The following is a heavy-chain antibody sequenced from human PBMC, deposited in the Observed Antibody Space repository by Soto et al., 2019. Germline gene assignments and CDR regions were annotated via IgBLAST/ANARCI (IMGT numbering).Heavy chain of an antibody. Sequence: GGSLRLSCAASGFTFSSYSMNWVRQAPGKGLEWVSSISSSSSYIYYADSVKGRFTISRDNAKNSLYLQMNSLRAEDTAVYYCARDFLCSGGSCYSKNNYYMDVWGKGTTVTVSS. CDR3: ARDFLCSGGSCYSKNNYYMDV. V-gene: IGHV3-21*01. J-gene: IGHJ6*03. D-gene: IGHD2-15*01. CDR2: ISSSSSYI. CDR1: GFTFSSYS.